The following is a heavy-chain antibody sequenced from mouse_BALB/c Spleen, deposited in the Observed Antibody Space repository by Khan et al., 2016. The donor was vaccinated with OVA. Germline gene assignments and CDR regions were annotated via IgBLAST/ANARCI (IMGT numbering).Heavy chain of an antibody. Sequence: VQLKQSGAELVKPGASVKLSCTASGFNIKDTYMHWVKQRPEQGLEWIGRIDPANGNTKSDPKFQGKATITADNTSNTPYLQLSSLTSEDTAVYCCARIDAWGQGTTLTVSS. CDR1: GFNIKDTY. J-gene: IGHJ2*01. CDR3: ARIDA. V-gene: IGHV14-3*02. CDR2: IDPANGNT.